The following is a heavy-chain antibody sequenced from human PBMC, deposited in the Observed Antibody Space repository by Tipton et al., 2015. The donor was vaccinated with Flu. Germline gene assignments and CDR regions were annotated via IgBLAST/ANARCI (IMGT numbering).Heavy chain of an antibody. J-gene: IGHJ4*02. CDR1: VGSFSGYY. CDR3: ARRREGYNCFDY. CDR2: INHSGGT. D-gene: IGHD5-24*01. V-gene: IGHV4-34*01. Sequence: TLSLTCAVYVGSFSGYYWSWIRQPPGKGLEWIGEINHSGGTNYSPSLKSRVTISVDTSKNQFPLKLSSVTAADRAMYYCARRREGYNCFDYWGQGTLVTVSS.